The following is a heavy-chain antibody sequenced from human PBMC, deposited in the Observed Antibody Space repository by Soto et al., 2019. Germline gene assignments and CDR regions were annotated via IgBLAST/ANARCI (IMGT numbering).Heavy chain of an antibody. CDR2: IYYSGST. CDR1: GGSISSYY. J-gene: IGHJ5*02. CDR3: AGSNPNNWNYEVPNWFDP. D-gene: IGHD1-7*01. V-gene: IGHV4-59*01. Sequence: PSETLSLTCSVSGGSISSYYWSWIRQPPGKGLEWIGYIYYSGSTNYNPSLKSRVTISVDTSKNQFSLKLSSVTAADTAVYYCAGSNPNNWNYEVPNWFDPWGQGTRVTSPQ.